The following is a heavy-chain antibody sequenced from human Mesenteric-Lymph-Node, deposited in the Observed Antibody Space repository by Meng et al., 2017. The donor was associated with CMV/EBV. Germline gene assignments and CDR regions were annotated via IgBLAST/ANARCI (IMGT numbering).Heavy chain of an antibody. Sequence: SGGSISSNDWWSWVRQTPGKGLEWIGEIFHSGKTNYNPSLKSRVSISVDNSKKQFSLNLTSVTAADTAVYYCARDVTTAHNNWVDPWGQGTLVTVSS. CDR2: IFHSGKT. CDR1: GGSISSNDW. J-gene: IGHJ5*02. V-gene: IGHV4-4*02. D-gene: IGHD1-1*01. CDR3: ARDVTTAHNNWVDP.